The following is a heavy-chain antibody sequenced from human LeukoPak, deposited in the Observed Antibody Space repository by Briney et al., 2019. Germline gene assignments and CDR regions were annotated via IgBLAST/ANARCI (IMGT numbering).Heavy chain of an antibody. Sequence: SQTLSLTCAISGDSVSSNSAAWNWIRQSPSRGLEWLGRTYYRSKWYNDYAVSVKSRITINPDTSKNQFSLQLNSVTPEDTAVYYCARGTPHLGYCSSTSCPLYYYYYYGMDVWGQGTTVTVSS. CDR1: GDSVSSNSAA. CDR2: TYYRSKWYN. D-gene: IGHD2-2*01. V-gene: IGHV6-1*01. J-gene: IGHJ6*02. CDR3: ARGTPHLGYCSSTSCPLYYYYYYGMDV.